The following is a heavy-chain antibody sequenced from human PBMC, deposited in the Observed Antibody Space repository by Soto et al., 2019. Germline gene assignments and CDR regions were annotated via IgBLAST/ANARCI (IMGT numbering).Heavy chain of an antibody. J-gene: IGHJ4*02. D-gene: IGHD4-17*01. V-gene: IGHV2-5*02. CDR2: IYWDDDK. Sequence: QITLKESGPTLVKPTQTLTLTCTFSGFSLSTSGVGVVWIRQPPRKALEWLALIYWDDDKRYSPSLKSRLTITKDTSKTQVVLTVSTMAPGDTATYYCAHSSSRWPLGYWGQGTLVTV. CDR1: GFSLSTSGVG. CDR3: AHSSSRWPLGY.